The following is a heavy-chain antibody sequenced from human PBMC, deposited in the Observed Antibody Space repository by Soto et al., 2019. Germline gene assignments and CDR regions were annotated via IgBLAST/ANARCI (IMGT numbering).Heavy chain of an antibody. J-gene: IGHJ5*02. CDR1: GYTFTSYG. D-gene: IGHD6-13*01. CDR2: INAANGDT. V-gene: IGHV1-3*01. Sequence: ASVKVSCKASGYTFTSYGIHWVRQAPGQRLEWMGWINAANGDTKYSPKFQGRVTITRDTSASTAYMELSSLRSEDTAVYYCIRRHVSATGIDWFDPWGQGTLVTAPQ. CDR3: IRRHVSATGIDWFDP.